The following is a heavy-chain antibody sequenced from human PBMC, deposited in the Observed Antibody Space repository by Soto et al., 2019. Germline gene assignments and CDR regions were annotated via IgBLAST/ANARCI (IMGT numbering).Heavy chain of an antibody. CDR2: IYYSGTS. J-gene: IGHJ2*01. Sequence: QLHLQESGPGLVKPSEPLSLSCAVSGGSISNSNYYWVWIRQPPGKGLEWIASIYYSGTSYYKPSLKSRVTISVDTSKNQFSLRLTSVTAADTAVYYCARRDLYGGTFDVWGRGTLATVSS. V-gene: IGHV4-39*01. CDR1: GGSISNSNYY. D-gene: IGHD2-21*02. CDR3: ARRDLYGGTFDV.